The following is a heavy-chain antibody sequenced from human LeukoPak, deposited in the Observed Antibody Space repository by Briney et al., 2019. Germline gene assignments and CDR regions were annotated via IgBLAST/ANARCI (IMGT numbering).Heavy chain of an antibody. CDR1: GFTFSSYG. D-gene: IGHD3-10*01. Sequence: PGGSLRLSCAASGFTFSSYGMHWVRQAPGKGLEWVAFIRYDGSNKYYADSVKGRSTISRDNSKNTLYLQMNSLRAEDTAVYYCAKGQAVIYYFDYWGQGTLVTVSS. V-gene: IGHV3-30*02. J-gene: IGHJ4*02. CDR2: IRYDGSNK. CDR3: AKGQAVIYYFDY.